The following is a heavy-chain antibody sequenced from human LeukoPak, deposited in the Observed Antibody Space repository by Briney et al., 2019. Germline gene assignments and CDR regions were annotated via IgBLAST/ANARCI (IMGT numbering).Heavy chain of an antibody. Sequence: ASVKVSCKASGYTFTHYYMHWVRQAPGQGLEWRGIINPSGGSTSYAQKFQGRVTMTRDTSTSTFYTELSSLRSEDTAVYYCARAGEDTAMVTSDYWGQGTLVTVSS. D-gene: IGHD5-18*01. CDR1: GYTFTHYY. V-gene: IGHV1-46*01. J-gene: IGHJ4*02. CDR2: INPSGGST. CDR3: ARAGEDTAMVTSDY.